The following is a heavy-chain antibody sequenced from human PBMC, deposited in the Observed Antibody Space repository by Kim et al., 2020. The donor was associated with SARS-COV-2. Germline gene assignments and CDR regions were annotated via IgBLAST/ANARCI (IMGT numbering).Heavy chain of an antibody. CDR1: GGSVSSGNYY. Sequence: SETLSLTCSVSGGSVSSGNYYWSWIRQPPGKGLEWIGFIYYSGSTNYNPSLKSRVTISKDTSKNQFSLKLSSVTAADTAVYYCARVLVDSSGYWGGYGMDVWGPGTTVTVSS. V-gene: IGHV4-61*01. J-gene: IGHJ6*02. CDR3: ARVLVDSSGYWGGYGMDV. D-gene: IGHD3-22*01. CDR2: IYYSGST.